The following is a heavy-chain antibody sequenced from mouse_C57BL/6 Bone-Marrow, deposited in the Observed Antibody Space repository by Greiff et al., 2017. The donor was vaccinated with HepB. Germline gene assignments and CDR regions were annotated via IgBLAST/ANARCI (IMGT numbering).Heavy chain of an antibody. CDR3: AREGYGNYGGYFDV. Sequence: QVHVKQPGAELVKPGASVKMSCKASGYTFTSYWITWVKQRPGQGLEWIGDIYPGSGSTNYNEKFKSKATLTVDTSSSTAYMQLSSLTSEDSAVYYCAREGYGNYGGYFDVWGTGTTVTVSS. V-gene: IGHV1-55*01. CDR1: GYTFTSYW. D-gene: IGHD2-10*02. CDR2: IYPGSGST. J-gene: IGHJ1*03.